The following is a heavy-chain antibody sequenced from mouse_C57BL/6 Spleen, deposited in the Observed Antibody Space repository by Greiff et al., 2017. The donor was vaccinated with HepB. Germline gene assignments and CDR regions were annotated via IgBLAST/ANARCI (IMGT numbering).Heavy chain of an antibody. CDR1: GYTFTSYW. V-gene: IGHV1-72*01. D-gene: IGHD6-2*01. CDR2: IDPNNGGT. Sequence: QVQLQQPGAELVKPGASVKLSCKASGYTFTSYWMHWVKQRPGRGLEWIGRIDPNNGGTKYNEKFKSKATLTVDKPSSTAYMQLSNLTSEDSAVYYWASKEGSPAWFAYWGQGTLVTVSA. CDR3: ASKEGSPAWFAY. J-gene: IGHJ3*01.